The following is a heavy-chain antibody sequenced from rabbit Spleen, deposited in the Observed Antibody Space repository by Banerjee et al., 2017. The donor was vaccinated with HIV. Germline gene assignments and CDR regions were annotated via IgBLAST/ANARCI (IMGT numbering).Heavy chain of an antibody. J-gene: IGHJ4*01. D-gene: IGHD8-1*01. V-gene: IGHV1S47*01. CDR3: ARSLANDYTTFNL. Sequence: QQQLEESGGGLVKPGGTLTLTCKASGFDISNYYYMCWVRQAPGKGPEWIACIYNGDGSTYYASWVNGRFTISRTSSTTVTLQMTSLTAADTATYFCARSLANDYTTFNLWGPGPLVTVS. CDR2: IYNGDGST. CDR1: GFDISNYY.